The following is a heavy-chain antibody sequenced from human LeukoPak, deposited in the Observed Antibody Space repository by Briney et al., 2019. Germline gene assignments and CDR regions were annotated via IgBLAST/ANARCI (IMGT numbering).Heavy chain of an antibody. CDR1: GFTFDDYG. CDR2: INWDGSST. Sequence: GGSLRLSCAASGFTFDDYGMSWVRQAPGKGLEWVSGINWDGSSTGYADSVKGRFTISRDNAKNSLYLQMNSLRAEDTALYYCARVLYSGYEADYWGQGTLVTVSS. D-gene: IGHD5-12*01. J-gene: IGHJ4*02. CDR3: ARVLYSGYEADY. V-gene: IGHV3-20*04.